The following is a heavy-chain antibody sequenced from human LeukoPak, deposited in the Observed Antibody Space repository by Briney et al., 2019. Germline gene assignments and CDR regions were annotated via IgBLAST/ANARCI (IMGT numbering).Heavy chain of an antibody. V-gene: IGHV3-66*01. Sequence: GGSLRLSCAASGFTVSSNYMSWVRQAPGKGLEWVSVIYSGGSTYYADSVKGRFTISRDNSKNTLYLQMNSLRAEDTAVYYCARDLRGVTAIYVYWGQGTLVTVSS. D-gene: IGHD2-21*02. J-gene: IGHJ4*02. CDR2: IYSGGST. CDR3: ARDLRGVTAIYVY. CDR1: GFTVSSNY.